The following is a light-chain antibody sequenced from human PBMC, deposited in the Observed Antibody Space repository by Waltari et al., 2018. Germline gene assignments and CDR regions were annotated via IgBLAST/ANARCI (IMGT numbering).Light chain of an antibody. CDR3: QQYDSKPT. Sequence: IVLTQSPDTLSLSQGETAALSCRASDTLNSEFLPWYQHKVGQAPRLRIYGTSTRAAGIPERFRGAGSGRDYTLSIIGLEPEDFAVYYCQQYDSKPTFGPGTKV. J-gene: IGKJ1*01. V-gene: IGKV3-20*01. CDR1: DTLNSEF. CDR2: GTS.